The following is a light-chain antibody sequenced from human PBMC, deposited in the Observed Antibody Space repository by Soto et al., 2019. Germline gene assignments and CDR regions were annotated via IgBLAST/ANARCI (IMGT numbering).Light chain of an antibody. CDR3: QQYNNWPPWT. J-gene: IGKJ1*01. Sequence: EIVMTQSPATLSVSPGERATLYCRASQSVSSTLAWYEQKPRQAPRILMYGASTRATGIPARFSGSGSETEFTLSFSSLQSEDFAVYYCQQYNNWPPWTFGQGTK. CDR1: QSVSST. CDR2: GAS. V-gene: IGKV3-15*01.